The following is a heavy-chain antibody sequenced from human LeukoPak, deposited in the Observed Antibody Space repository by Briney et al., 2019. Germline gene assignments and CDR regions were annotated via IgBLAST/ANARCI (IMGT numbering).Heavy chain of an antibody. Sequence: GGSLRLSCAASGFAFGDYWMTWVRQAPGKGLEWVANIKKDGSEKYYVASVRGRFTISRDNAKNSLYLQLNSLRAEDTAVYYCASELPSSSWYDYWGQGTLVTVSS. CDR3: ASELPSSSWYDY. V-gene: IGHV3-7*01. CDR1: GFAFGDYW. D-gene: IGHD6-13*01. CDR2: IKKDGSEK. J-gene: IGHJ4*02.